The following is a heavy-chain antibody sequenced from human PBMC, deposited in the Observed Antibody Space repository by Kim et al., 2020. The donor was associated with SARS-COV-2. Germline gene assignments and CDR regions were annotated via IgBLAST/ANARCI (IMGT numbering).Heavy chain of an antibody. CDR2: T. D-gene: IGHD2-15*01. J-gene: IGHJ4*02. CDR3: AKALPYGGFDY. Sequence: TYHADSVKGRFTISRDNSKNTLYLQMNSLRAEDTAVYYCAKALPYGGFDYWGQGTLVTVSS. V-gene: IGHV3-23*01.